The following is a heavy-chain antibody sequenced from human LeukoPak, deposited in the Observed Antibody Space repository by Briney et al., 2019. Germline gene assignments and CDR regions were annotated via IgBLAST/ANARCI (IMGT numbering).Heavy chain of an antibody. D-gene: IGHD3-10*01. CDR3: ARDFEGAIMVRGDPNWFDP. CDR2: ISSSSSYI. V-gene: IGHV3-21*01. CDR1: GFTFSSYS. J-gene: IGHJ5*02. Sequence: KPGGSLRLSCAASGFTFSSYSMNWVRQAPGKGLEWVSSISSSSSYIYYADSVKGRFTISRDNAKNSLYLQMNSLRAEDTAVHYCARDFEGAIMVRGDPNWFDPWGQGTLVTVSS.